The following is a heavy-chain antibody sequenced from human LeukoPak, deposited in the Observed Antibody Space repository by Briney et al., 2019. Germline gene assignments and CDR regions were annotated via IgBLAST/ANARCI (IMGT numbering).Heavy chain of an antibody. CDR2: INHSGST. Sequence: SETLSLTCAVYGGSFSGYYWSWIRQPPGKGLEWIGEINHSGSTNYNPSLKSRVTISVDTSKNQFSLKLSSVTAEDTAVYYCARGPGSGSYLVPYYYYYMDVWGKGTTVTVSS. CDR3: ARGPGSGSYLVPYYYYYMDV. J-gene: IGHJ6*03. CDR1: GGSFSGYY. D-gene: IGHD1-26*01. V-gene: IGHV4-34*01.